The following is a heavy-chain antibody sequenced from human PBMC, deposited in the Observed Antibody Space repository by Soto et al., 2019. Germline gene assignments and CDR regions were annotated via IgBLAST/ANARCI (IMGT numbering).Heavy chain of an antibody. CDR3: AKTSNGWHTLDS. J-gene: IGHJ4*02. V-gene: IGHV3-7*01. Sequence: EVHLVESGGGLVQPGGSLRLSCIASGFTFSNYWMTWVRQAPGKGLEWVANIKEDGSEKHYVDSVKGRFTISRDNAKNSLYLQMNSLRADDTAVYYCAKTSNGWHTLDSWGQGTLVTVSS. CDR2: IKEDGSEK. CDR1: GFTFSNYW. D-gene: IGHD6-19*01.